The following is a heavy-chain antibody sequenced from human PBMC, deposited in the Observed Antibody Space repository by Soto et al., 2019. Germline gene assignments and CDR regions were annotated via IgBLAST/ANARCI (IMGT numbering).Heavy chain of an antibody. J-gene: IGHJ6*02. CDR1: GGSFSGYY. CDR2: INHSGST. Sequence: TLSLTCAVYGGSFSGYYWSWIRQPPGKGLEWIGEINHSGSTNYNSSLKSRVTISVDTSKNQFSLKLSSVTAADTAVYYCARGGLTGSGWYQHYYYGMDVWGQGTTVTVSS. D-gene: IGHD6-19*01. CDR3: ARGGLTGSGWYQHYYYGMDV. V-gene: IGHV4-34*01.